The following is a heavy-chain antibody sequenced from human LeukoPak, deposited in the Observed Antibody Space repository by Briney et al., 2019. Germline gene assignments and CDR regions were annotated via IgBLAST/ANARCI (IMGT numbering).Heavy chain of an antibody. J-gene: IGHJ4*02. Sequence: ASVKVSCKASGYTFTGYYMHWVRQAPGQGLEWMGWINPNSGGTNYAQKFQGSVTMTRDTSISTAYMELSRVRSDDSPVYYWAREGRSNFDYWGQGTLVTVSS. CDR2: INPNSGGT. CDR3: AREGRSNFDY. CDR1: GYTFTGYY. D-gene: IGHD6-13*01. V-gene: IGHV1-2*02.